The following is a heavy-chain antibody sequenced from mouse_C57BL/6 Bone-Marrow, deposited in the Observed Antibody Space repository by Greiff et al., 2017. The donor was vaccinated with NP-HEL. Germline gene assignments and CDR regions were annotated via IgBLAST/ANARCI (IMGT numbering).Heavy chain of an antibody. Sequence: EVKLVESGGGLVQPGGSLSLSCAASGFTFTDYYMSWVRQPPGKALEWLVFIRNKANGYTTEYSASVKGRFTISRDNSQGILYLQMNALRAEDSATYYCARSIYYDYPDDPFYAMDYWGQGTSVTVSS. V-gene: IGHV7-3*01. CDR2: IRNKANGYTT. D-gene: IGHD2-4*01. CDR3: ARSIYYDYPDDPFYAMDY. CDR1: GFTFTDYY. J-gene: IGHJ4*01.